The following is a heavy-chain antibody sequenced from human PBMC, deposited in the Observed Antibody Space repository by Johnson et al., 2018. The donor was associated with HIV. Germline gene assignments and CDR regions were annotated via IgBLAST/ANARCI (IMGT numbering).Heavy chain of an antibody. D-gene: IGHD6-13*01. CDR2: IWYDGSNK. CDR3: AREGAAAGPTDAFDI. J-gene: IGHJ3*02. Sequence: QVQLLESGGGVVQPGRSLRLSCAASGFTFSSYGMHWVRQAPGKGLEWVAVIWYDGSNKYYADSVKGRVTISIDNSKNTLYLQMNSQRAEDTAVYYCAREGAAAGPTDAFDIWGQGTMVTVSS. CDR1: GFTFSSYG. V-gene: IGHV3-30*19.